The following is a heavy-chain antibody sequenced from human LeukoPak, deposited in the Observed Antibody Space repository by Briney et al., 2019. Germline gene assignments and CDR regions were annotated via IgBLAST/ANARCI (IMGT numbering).Heavy chain of an antibody. CDR3: ARDGDFNAFDI. Sequence: GGSLRLSCAASGFTFSSYSMNWVRQAPGKRLEWVSYISSSSSTIYYADSVKGRFTISRDNAKNSLYLQMNSLRAEDTAVYYCARDGDFNAFDIWGQGTMVTVSS. V-gene: IGHV3-48*04. J-gene: IGHJ3*02. CDR2: ISSSSSTI. D-gene: IGHD2-21*01. CDR1: GFTFSSYS.